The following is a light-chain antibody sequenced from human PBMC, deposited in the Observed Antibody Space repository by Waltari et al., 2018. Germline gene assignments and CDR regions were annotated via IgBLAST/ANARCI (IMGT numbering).Light chain of an antibody. CDR3: QQYYNTPRT. V-gene: IGKV4-1*01. Sequence: DIVMTQSPDSLAVSLGERATINCESSQCVLYSSNNKNYLAWYQQKPGQPPKLLIYWASARESGVPDRFIGSGSGTDFTLTINTLQAEDVAVYYCQQYYNTPRTFGQGTKVEIK. CDR2: WAS. CDR1: QCVLYSSNNKNY. J-gene: IGKJ1*01.